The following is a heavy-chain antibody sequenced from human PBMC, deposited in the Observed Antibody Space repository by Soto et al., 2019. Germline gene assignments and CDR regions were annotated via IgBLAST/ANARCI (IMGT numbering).Heavy chain of an antibody. D-gene: IGHD3-9*01. V-gene: IGHV3-48*01. Sequence: GGSLRLSCAASGFTFSSYSMNWVRQAPGKGLEWVSYISSSSSTIYYADSVKGRFTISRDNAKNSLYLQMNSLRAEDTAVYYCARDFLPDILDAFDIWGQGTMVTVSS. J-gene: IGHJ3*02. CDR3: ARDFLPDILDAFDI. CDR1: GFTFSSYS. CDR2: ISSSSSTI.